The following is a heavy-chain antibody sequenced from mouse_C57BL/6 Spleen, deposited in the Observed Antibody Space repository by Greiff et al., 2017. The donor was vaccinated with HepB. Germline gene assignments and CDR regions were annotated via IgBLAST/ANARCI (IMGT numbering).Heavy chain of an antibody. CDR1: GYTFTSYW. Sequence: VQLQQPGTELVKPGASVKLSCKASGYTFTSYWMHWVKQRPGQGLEWIGNINPSNGGTNYNEKFKSKATLTVDKSSSTAYMQLSSLTSEDSAVYYCARSPAYYSNNWYFDVWGTGTTVTVSS. CDR3: ARSPAYYSNNWYFDV. V-gene: IGHV1-53*01. D-gene: IGHD2-5*01. CDR2: INPSNGGT. J-gene: IGHJ1*03.